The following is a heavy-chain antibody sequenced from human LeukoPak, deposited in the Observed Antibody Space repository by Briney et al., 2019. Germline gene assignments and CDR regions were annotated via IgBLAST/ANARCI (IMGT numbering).Heavy chain of an antibody. J-gene: IGHJ3*02. CDR3: ARACLGELSSFDAFDI. CDR2: ISPSGGST. V-gene: IGHV1-46*01. CDR1: GYTFTSNY. Sequence: GASVKVSCKAFGYTFTSNYMHWVRQAPGQGPEWMGVISPSGGSTTYAQKFQGRVTLTRDMSTSTDYLELSSLRSEDTAVYYCARACLGELSSFDAFDIWGQGTMVTVSS. D-gene: IGHD3-16*02.